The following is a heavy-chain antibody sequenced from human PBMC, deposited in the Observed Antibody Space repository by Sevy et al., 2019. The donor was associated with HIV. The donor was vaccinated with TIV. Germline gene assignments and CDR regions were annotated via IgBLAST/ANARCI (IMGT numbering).Heavy chain of an antibody. D-gene: IGHD3-10*01. CDR2: IYWDDDK. CDR1: GFSLTTNGVG. Sequence: SGPTLVNPTQTLTLTCTFSGFSLTTNGVGVGWIRQPPGKALEWLAIIYWDDDKRYRPSLKKRLTITKDTSKNQVVLTTTDMDPVVTATYYCAHSEYYYGSGSFYKRGGLFAPWGQGTLVTVSS. CDR3: AHSEYYYGSGSFYKRGGLFAP. J-gene: IGHJ5*02. V-gene: IGHV2-5*02.